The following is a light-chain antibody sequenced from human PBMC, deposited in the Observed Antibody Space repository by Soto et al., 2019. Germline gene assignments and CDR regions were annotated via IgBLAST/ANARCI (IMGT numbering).Light chain of an antibody. Sequence: EIVLTQSPGTLSLSPGERATLSCRASQSVSSSYFAWYQQKPGQAPRLLIYGASSRATGIPDRFSGSGSGTDFTLTISRLEPEDFAVYYCQQYGSSPQWTFGQGTKVEIK. V-gene: IGKV3-20*01. J-gene: IGKJ1*01. CDR1: QSVSSSY. CDR3: QQYGSSPQWT. CDR2: GAS.